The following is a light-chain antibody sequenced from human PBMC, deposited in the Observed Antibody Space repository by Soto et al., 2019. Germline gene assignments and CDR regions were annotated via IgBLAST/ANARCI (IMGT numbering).Light chain of an antibody. J-gene: IGKJ1*01. CDR1: QSVSGW. Sequence: DIQITQSPSTLSAXLGDTFTVTXXASQSVSGWLAWYQQKPGEAPKLLIYDASALPRGVPSRFSGSGSGTKFTLTIASLQPDDFATYYCQQYETFSGTFGPGSIVDIK. CDR2: DAS. CDR3: QQYETFSGT. V-gene: IGKV1-5*01.